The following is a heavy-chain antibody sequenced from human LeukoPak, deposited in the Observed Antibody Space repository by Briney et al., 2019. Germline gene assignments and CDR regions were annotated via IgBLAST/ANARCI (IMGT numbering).Heavy chain of an antibody. D-gene: IGHD1-7*01. V-gene: IGHV6-1*01. CDR1: GDSVSSNSAA. Sequence: PSQTLSLTCAISGDSVSSNSAAWTWIRQSPSRGLEWLGKTYYRSKWYNDYAESVKSRIIINPDASKNQFSLQLNSVTPEDTAMYYCARDVNRNYDYWGQGTLVTVSS. CDR2: TYYRSKWYN. J-gene: IGHJ4*02. CDR3: ARDVNRNYDY.